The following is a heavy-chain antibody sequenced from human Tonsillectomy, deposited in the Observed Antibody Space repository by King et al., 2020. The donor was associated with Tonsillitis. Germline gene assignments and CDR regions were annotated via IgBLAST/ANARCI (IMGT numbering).Heavy chain of an antibody. CDR3: ARGIVVISFYYMDV. D-gene: IGHD3-22*01. CDR1: GGSISSSSYY. Sequence: VQLQESGPGLVKPSQTLSLTCTGSGGSISSSSYYWSWIRQPAGKGLGWIGRIYTSGSTSYNPSLKSRVTMSVDTSKNQLALKLTSVTAADTAVYYCARGIVVISFYYMDVWGKGTTVTVSS. J-gene: IGHJ6*03. V-gene: IGHV4-61*02. CDR2: IYTSGST.